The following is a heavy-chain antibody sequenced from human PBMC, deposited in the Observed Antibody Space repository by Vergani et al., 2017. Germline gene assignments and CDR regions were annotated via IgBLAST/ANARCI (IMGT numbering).Heavy chain of an antibody. CDR2: ISSSSSTK. V-gene: IGHV3-48*01. CDR1: GFTFSSYS. J-gene: IGHJ6*03. CDR3: ARDSPAAMIYYYYYYMDV. D-gene: IGHD2-2*01. Sequence: EVQLVESGGGLVQPGGSLRLSCAASGFTFSSYSMNWVRQAPGKGLEWVSYISSSSSTKYYADSVKGRFTISRDNAKNSLYLQMNSLRAEDTAVYYCARDSPAAMIYYYYYYMDVWGKGTTVTVSS.